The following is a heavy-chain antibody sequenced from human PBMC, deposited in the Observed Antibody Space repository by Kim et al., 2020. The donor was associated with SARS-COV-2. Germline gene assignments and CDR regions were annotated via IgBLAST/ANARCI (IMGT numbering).Heavy chain of an antibody. V-gene: IGHV3-74*01. CDR1: GFTFSTYW. Sequence: GGSLRLSCAASGFTFSTYWMHWVRQAPGKGLIWVSHIHSAESFTTYADSVKGRFTISGDNAKKTLYLQMNSLRAEDTAVYYCARAKAYDSSGFALGYFD. J-gene: IGHJ2*01. CDR2: IHSAESFT. D-gene: IGHD3-22*01. CDR3: ARAKAYDSSGFALGYFD.